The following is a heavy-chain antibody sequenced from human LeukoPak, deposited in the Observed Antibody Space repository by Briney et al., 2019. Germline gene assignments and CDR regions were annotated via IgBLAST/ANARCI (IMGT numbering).Heavy chain of an antibody. D-gene: IGHD3-10*01. CDR3: AKDPMVRGLTYDH. Sequence: GGSLRLSCAASGFTFSIHGMNWVRQAPGEGLEWVSYIINSGGTTYYTDSVQGRFTISRDNSKNTLYLQMNSLRAEDTAVYYCAKDPMVRGLTYDHWGQGTLVTVSS. CDR1: GFTFSIHG. CDR2: IINSGGTT. V-gene: IGHV3-48*01. J-gene: IGHJ4*02.